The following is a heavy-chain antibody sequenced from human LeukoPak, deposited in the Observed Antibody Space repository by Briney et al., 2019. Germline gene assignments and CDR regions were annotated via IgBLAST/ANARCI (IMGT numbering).Heavy chain of an antibody. CDR3: AKDLREWYYDPNGNYFSYGMDV. D-gene: IGHD3-22*01. Sequence: GGSLRLSCAASGFTFSDYYMSWIRQAPGKGLEWVSYIGASGSTIYYRDSVNGRFTISRDNAKNSLHLQMNSLRAEDTAVYYCAKDLREWYYDPNGNYFSYGMDVWGQGTTVVVSS. CDR1: GFTFSDYY. J-gene: IGHJ6*02. CDR2: IGASGSTI. V-gene: IGHV3-11*01.